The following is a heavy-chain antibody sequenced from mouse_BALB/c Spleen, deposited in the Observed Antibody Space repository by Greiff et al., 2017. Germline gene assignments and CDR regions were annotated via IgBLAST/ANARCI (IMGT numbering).Heavy chain of an antibody. Sequence: EVKLQQSGPELVKPGASVKMSCKASGYTFTSYVMHWVKQKPGQGLEWIGYINPYNDGTKYNEKFKGKATLTSDKSSSTAYMELSSLTSEDSAVYYCARGIYDGYYDYAMDYWGQGTSVTVSS. V-gene: IGHV1-14*01. CDR2: INPYNDGT. D-gene: IGHD2-3*01. J-gene: IGHJ4*01. CDR1: GYTFTSYV. CDR3: ARGIYDGYYDYAMDY.